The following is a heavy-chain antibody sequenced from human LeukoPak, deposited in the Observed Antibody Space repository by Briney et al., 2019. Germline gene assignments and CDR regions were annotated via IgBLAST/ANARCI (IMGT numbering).Heavy chain of an antibody. V-gene: IGHV4-59*01. CDR1: GGSINNYY. Sequence: SETLSLTCTVSGGSINNYYRSWIRQPPGKGLEWIGYIYYRGSTNYNPSLKSRVTFSVDTSKNQFSLKLNSVTAADTAVYYCARKNDFEIWGQGTLVTVSS. J-gene: IGHJ3*02. CDR2: IYYRGST. CDR3: ARKNDFEI. D-gene: IGHD2/OR15-2a*01.